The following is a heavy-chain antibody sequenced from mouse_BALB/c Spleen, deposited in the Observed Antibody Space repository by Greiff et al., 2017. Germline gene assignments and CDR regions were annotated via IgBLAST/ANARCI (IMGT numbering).Heavy chain of an antibody. V-gene: IGHV2-9*02. CDR3: ARAGRYDDAMDY. CDR2: IWAGGST. Sequence: QVQLKESGPGLVAPSQSLSITCTVSGFSLTGYGVNWVRQPPGKGLEWLGVIWAGGSTNYNSALMSRLSISKDNSKSQVFLKMNSLQTDDTAMYYCARAGRYDDAMDYWGQGTSVTVSS. CDR1: GFSLTGYG. J-gene: IGHJ4*01. D-gene: IGHD2-14*01.